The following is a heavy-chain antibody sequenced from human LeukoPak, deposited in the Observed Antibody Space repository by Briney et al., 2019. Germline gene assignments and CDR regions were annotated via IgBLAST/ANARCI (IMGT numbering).Heavy chain of an antibody. CDR3: ARVLGSGYAGDY. CDR1: GFTFKSFG. CDR2: IWYDGSNK. Sequence: GGSLTLSCAASGFTFKSFGVHWVRQAPGKGLEWVAIIWYDGSNKYYADSVKGRFTISRDNSKNTLSLQMNSLRAEDTAVYYCARVLGSGYAGDYWGQGTLVTASS. D-gene: IGHD3-22*01. V-gene: IGHV3-33*01. J-gene: IGHJ4*02.